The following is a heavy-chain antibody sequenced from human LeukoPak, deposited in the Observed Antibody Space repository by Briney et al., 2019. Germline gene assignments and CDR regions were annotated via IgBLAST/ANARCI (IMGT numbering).Heavy chain of an antibody. CDR1: GFTFDDYA. D-gene: IGHD6-13*01. J-gene: IGHJ4*02. CDR2: ISWNSGSI. V-gene: IGHV3-9*01. Sequence: GGSLRLSCAASGFTFDDYAMHWVRQAPGKGLEWVSGISWNSGSIGYADSVKGRFTVSRDNAKNSLYLQMNSLRAEDTALYYCAKAAADHWKYYFDYWGQGTLVTVSS. CDR3: AKAAADHWKYYFDY.